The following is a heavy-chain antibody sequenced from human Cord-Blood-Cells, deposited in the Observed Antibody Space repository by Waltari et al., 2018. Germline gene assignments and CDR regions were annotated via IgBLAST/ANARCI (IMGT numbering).Heavy chain of an antibody. CDR3: AKFHSSRWFWFDY. D-gene: IGHD6-13*01. V-gene: IGHV3-23*01. CDR1: GFHFSSYS. CDR2: ISGSGGST. Sequence: EVHLFVSEGELVQPGGCLRLSCAVSGFHFSSYSLGWVCPAPGQGLEWVSAISGSGGSTYYADSVKGRFTISRDNSKNTLYLQMNSLRAEDMAVYYCAKFHSSRWFWFDYGGQGTLVTVSS. J-gene: IGHJ4*02.